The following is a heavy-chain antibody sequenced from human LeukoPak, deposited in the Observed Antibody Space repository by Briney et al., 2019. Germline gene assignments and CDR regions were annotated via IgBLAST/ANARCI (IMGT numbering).Heavy chain of an antibody. J-gene: IGHJ6*03. CDR2: ISGSGGST. Sequence: GGSLRLSCAASGFTFSSYAMSWVRQAPGKGLEWVSAISGSGGSTYYADSVKGRFTISRDNSKNTLYLQMNSLRAEDTAVYYCAKPLAARIAYYYMDVWGKGTTVTVSS. V-gene: IGHV3-23*01. D-gene: IGHD6-6*01. CDR1: GFTFSSYA. CDR3: AKPLAARIAYYYMDV.